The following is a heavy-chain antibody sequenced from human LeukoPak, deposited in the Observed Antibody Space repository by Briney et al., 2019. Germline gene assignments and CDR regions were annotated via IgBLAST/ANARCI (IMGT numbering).Heavy chain of an antibody. V-gene: IGHV3-66*01. CDR2: FYSGGST. Sequence: GGSLRLSCAASGFTVSSNYLSWVRQAPGKGLEWVSVFYSGGSTYYADSVKGRFTISRDNSKNTLYLQMNSLRAADTSVYYCARALHGYDFWSGLYCDYWGQGTLVTVSS. J-gene: IGHJ4*02. CDR1: GFTVSSNY. CDR3: ARALHGYDFWSGLYCDY. D-gene: IGHD3-3*01.